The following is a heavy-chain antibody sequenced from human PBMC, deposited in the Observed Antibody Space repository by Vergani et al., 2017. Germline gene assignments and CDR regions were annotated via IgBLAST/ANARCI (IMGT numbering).Heavy chain of an antibody. CDR3: ARVPKTSGDYASEYYYYGMDV. D-gene: IGHD3-22*01. Sequence: EVQLVETGGGLIQPGGSLRLSCAASGFTVSSNYMSWVRQAPGKGLEWVSSISSSSSYIYYADSVKGRFTISRDNAKNSLYLQMNSLRAEDTAVYYCARVPKTSGDYASEYYYYGMDVWGQGTTVTVSS. CDR2: ISSSSSYI. V-gene: IGHV3-21*01. J-gene: IGHJ6*02. CDR1: GFTVSSNY.